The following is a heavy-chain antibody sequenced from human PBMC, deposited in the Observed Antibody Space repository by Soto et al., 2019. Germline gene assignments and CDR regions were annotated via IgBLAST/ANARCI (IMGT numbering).Heavy chain of an antibody. Sequence: LSLTCTVSGGSISSYYWSWIRQPPGKGLEWIGYIYYSGSTNYNPSLKSRVTISVDTSKNQFSLKLSSVTAADTAVYYCARGVGYYDSSGYYSPFDYWGQGTLVTVSS. V-gene: IGHV4-59*01. D-gene: IGHD3-22*01. CDR1: GGSISSYY. CDR2: IYYSGST. J-gene: IGHJ4*02. CDR3: ARGVGYYDSSGYYSPFDY.